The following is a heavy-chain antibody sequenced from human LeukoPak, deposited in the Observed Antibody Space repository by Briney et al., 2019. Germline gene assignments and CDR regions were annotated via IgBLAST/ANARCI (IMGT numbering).Heavy chain of an antibody. Sequence: SETLSLTCTVSGGSISSYYWSWIRQPPGKGLEWIGYIYYSGGTNYNPSLKSRVTISVDTSKNQFSLKLSSVTAADTAVYYCASGMYAISWFDPWGQGTLVTVSS. CDR2: IYYSGGT. D-gene: IGHD2-8*01. J-gene: IGHJ5*02. CDR3: ASGMYAISWFDP. CDR1: GGSISSYY. V-gene: IGHV4-59*01.